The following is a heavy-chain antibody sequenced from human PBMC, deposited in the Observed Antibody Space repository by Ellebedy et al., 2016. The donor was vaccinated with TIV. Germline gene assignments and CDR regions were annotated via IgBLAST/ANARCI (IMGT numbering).Heavy chain of an antibody. Sequence: PGGSLRLSCAASGFTVSSNYMSWFRQAPGKGLEWVSVIYNPTRTYYADSVKGRFTISRDNSKNTLYLQMNSLRAEDTAVYYCASLEAGSYYSRFDYWGQGTLVTVSS. CDR1: GFTVSSNY. V-gene: IGHV3-53*01. J-gene: IGHJ4*02. CDR3: ASLEAGSYYSRFDY. D-gene: IGHD3-10*01. CDR2: IYNPTRT.